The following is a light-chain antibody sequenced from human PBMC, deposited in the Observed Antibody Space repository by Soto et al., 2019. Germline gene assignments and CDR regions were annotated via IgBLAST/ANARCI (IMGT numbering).Light chain of an antibody. CDR1: ALAKEY. CDR2: KDS. Sequence: SYELTQPPSVSASPGQTARITCSGDALAKEYAYWYQQKTGQAPVLVICKDSERPSGIPERFSGSSSGTTVTLTISGVLAEEEADYYCQSAHSSDTFYVMFGGGTKVTVL. V-gene: IGLV3-25*02. J-gene: IGLJ3*02. CDR3: QSAHSSDTFYVM.